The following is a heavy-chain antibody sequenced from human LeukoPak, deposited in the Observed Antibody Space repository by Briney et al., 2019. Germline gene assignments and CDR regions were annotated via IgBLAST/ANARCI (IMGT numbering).Heavy chain of an antibody. Sequence: SETRSLTCTVSGGSISSHYWSRIRQPPGKGLEYIGYIYYSGSTNYNPSLESRVTISVDTSNNQFSLRLSSVTAADTAVYYCARWALYDSSSYSRRFDYWGQGTLVAVSS. J-gene: IGHJ4*02. D-gene: IGHD3-22*01. V-gene: IGHV4-59*11. CDR2: IYYSGST. CDR3: ARWALYDSSSYSRRFDY. CDR1: GGSISSHY.